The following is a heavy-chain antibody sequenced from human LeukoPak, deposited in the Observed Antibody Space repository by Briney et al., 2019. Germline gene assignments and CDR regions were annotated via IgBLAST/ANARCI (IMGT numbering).Heavy chain of an antibody. CDR2: MNPNSGNT. CDR3: ASLGYDSRGYQNHDAFDI. Sequence: ASVKVSCKASGYTFTSYDINWVRQATGQGLEWMGWMNPNSGNTGYAQKFQGRVTMTRDTSISTAYMELSRLRSDDTAVYYCASLGYDSRGYQNHDAFDIWGQGTMVTVSS. D-gene: IGHD3-22*01. CDR1: GYTFTSYD. J-gene: IGHJ3*02. V-gene: IGHV1-8*02.